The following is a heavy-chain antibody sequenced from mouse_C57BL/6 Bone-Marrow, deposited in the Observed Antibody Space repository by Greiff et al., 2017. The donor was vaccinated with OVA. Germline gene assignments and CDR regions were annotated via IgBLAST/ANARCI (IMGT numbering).Heavy chain of an antibody. CDR1: GFTFSSYG. CDR2: ISSGGSYT. Sequence: EVKVVESGGDLVKPGGSLKLSCAASGFTFSSYGMSWVRQTPDKRLEWVATISSGGSYTYYPDSVKGRCTISRDNAKNTLYLQMSSLKSEDTAMYYCARHGDYGSFFDYGGQGTTLTVSS. V-gene: IGHV5-6*01. J-gene: IGHJ2*01. D-gene: IGHD1-1*01. CDR3: ARHGDYGSFFDY.